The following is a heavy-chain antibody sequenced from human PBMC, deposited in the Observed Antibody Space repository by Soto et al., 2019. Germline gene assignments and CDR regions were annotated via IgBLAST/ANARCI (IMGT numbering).Heavy chain of an antibody. Sequence: SETLPITCTVSGGSISSYYWSWIRQPPGKGLEWIGYIYYSGSTNYNPSLKSRVTISVDTSKNQFSLKLSSVTAADTAVYYCARRRGGGAPFDYWGQGTLVTVSS. CDR1: GGSISSYY. D-gene: IGHD1-26*01. J-gene: IGHJ4*02. V-gene: IGHV4-59*08. CDR2: IYYSGST. CDR3: ARRRGGGAPFDY.